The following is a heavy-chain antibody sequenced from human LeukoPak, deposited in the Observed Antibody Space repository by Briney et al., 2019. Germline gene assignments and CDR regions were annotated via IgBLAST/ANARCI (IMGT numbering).Heavy chain of an antibody. V-gene: IGHV3-23*01. J-gene: IGHJ4*02. CDR2: ISPTGGTT. Sequence: PGGSLRLSCAASGFIFSTYAMSWVRQGPGKGLEWVSIISPTGGTTYYADSVKGRFTISRDNSKNTLYLQMSDLRAEDTAIYYCAKHPASGNFDYWGQGTLVTVSS. CDR3: AKHPASGNFDY. CDR1: GFIFSTYA.